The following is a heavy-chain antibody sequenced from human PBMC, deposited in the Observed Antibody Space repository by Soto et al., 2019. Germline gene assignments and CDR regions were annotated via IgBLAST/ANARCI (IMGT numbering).Heavy chain of an antibody. J-gene: IGHJ6*02. CDR1: GGSISSYY. D-gene: IGHD1-26*01. CDR2: IYYSGST. V-gene: IGHV4-59*01. Sequence: PSETLSLTCTVSGGSISSYYWSWIRQPPGKGLEWIGYIYYSGSTNYNPSLKSRLTLSVDPSKNQFSLKLNSVTAADTATYYCARLFLVGAPGSYYTGLDGWGQGTTVTVSS. CDR3: ARLFLVGAPGSYYTGLDG.